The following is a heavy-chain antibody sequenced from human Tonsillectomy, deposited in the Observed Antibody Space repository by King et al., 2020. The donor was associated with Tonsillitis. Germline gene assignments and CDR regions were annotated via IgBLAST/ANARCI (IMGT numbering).Heavy chain of an antibody. Sequence: QLVQSGGGVVQPGRSLRLSCAASGFTFSSYGMHWVRQAPGKGLEWVAVIWYDGSNKYYADSVKGRFTISRDNSKNTLYLQMNRLRAEDTAVYYCAREGGFVVVPAASSPYFDYWGQGTLVTVSS. CDR3: AREGGFVVVPAASSPYFDY. CDR1: GFTFSSYG. D-gene: IGHD2-2*01. V-gene: IGHV3-33*08. J-gene: IGHJ4*02. CDR2: IWYDGSNK.